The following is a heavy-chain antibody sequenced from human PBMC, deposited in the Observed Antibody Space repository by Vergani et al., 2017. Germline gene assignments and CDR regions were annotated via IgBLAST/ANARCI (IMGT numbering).Heavy chain of an antibody. V-gene: IGHV4-39*01. D-gene: IGHD5-18*01. J-gene: IGHJ4*02. CDR1: KNSISSRSHY. CDR2: VYQSGNT. CDR3: ARQSAMIISQGHFDY. Sequence: QLQLQESGPGLVRPAETLSLTCTVSKNSISSRSHYWGWIRQSPGRGPEWIGSVYQSGNTCYNPSFKSRVTISVDTSNDQFSLRLASMAAADTAMYFCARQSAMIISQGHFDYWGQGVLVTVSS.